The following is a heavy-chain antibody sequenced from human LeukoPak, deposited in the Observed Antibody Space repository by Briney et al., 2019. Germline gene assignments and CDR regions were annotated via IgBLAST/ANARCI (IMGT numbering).Heavy chain of an antibody. CDR3: ARDDPSGYDSFDY. CDR1: DGSISNYY. V-gene: IGHV4-59*12. Sequence: SETLSLTCTVSDGSISNYYWSWIRQPPGKGLEWIGYVYYTGSTNYNLSLKSRVTILVDTANNQYSLKLSSVTAADTAVYYCARDDPSGYDSFDYWGQGTLVTVSS. CDR2: VYYTGST. J-gene: IGHJ4*02. D-gene: IGHD5-12*01.